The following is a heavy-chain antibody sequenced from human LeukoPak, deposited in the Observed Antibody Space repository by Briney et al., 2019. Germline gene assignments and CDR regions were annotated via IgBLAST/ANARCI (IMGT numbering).Heavy chain of an antibody. D-gene: IGHD3-3*01. V-gene: IGHV4-4*07. CDR1: GGSISSHY. Sequence: SETLSLTCTVSGGSISSHYWSWIRQPAGKGLEWIGHIYTSGRTDYNPSLKSRVTMSVDTSKNQFSLKLSSVTAADTAVYYCARGDDFWGGHCFDYWGQGTLVTVSS. J-gene: IGHJ4*02. CDR2: IYTSGRT. CDR3: ARGDDFWGGHCFDY.